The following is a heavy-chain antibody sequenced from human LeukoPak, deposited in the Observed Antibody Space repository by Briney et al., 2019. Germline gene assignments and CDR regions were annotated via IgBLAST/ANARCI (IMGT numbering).Heavy chain of an antibody. CDR2: IYHSGSI. V-gene: IGHV4-59*01. CDR1: GDSITNYY. J-gene: IGHJ6*03. D-gene: IGHD4-17*01. CDR3: ARETHDYGDYVFIMDV. Sequence: SETLSLTCAVSGDSITNYYWSWIRQPPGKGLEWVAYIYHSGSINYNLSLESRVTISLDTSKNQFSLKMTSVTAADTAVYYCARETHDYGDYVFIMDVWGKGTTVTISS.